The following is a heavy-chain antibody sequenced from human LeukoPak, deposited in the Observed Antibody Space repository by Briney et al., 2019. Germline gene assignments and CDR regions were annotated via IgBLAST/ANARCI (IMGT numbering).Heavy chain of an antibody. CDR1: GYTFTGYY. V-gene: IGHV1-2*02. CDR2: INPNSGGT. CDR3: ARDPTVTTRSDY. Sequence: ASVKVSCKASGYTFTGYYMHWVRQAPGQGLEWMGWINPNSGGTNYAQKFQGRVTMTRDTSISTAYMELSRLRSDDTAVYYCARDPTVTTRSDYWGQGTLVTVPS. J-gene: IGHJ4*02. D-gene: IGHD4-17*01.